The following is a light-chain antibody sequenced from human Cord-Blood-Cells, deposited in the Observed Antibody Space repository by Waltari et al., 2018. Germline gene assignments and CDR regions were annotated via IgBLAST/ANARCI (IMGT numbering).Light chain of an antibody. CDR2: PGS. Sequence: SALTQPASVSGSPGQSITISCPAPSSDVGSYNLVSWYQQHPGKAPKLMIYPGSKRPSGVSNRFSGSKSGNAASLTISGLQAEDEADYYCCSYAGSGTSVFGGGTKLTVL. V-gene: IGLV2-23*01. J-gene: IGLJ3*02. CDR3: CSYAGSGTSV. CDR1: SSDVGSYNL.